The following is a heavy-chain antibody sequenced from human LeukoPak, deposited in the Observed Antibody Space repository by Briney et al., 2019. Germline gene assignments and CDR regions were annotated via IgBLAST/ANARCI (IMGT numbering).Heavy chain of an antibody. V-gene: IGHV4-39*01. CDR1: GGSISSSTYY. Sequence: SETLSLTCTVSGGSISSSTYYWGWIRQPPGKGLEWIASISFDGRTYYNPSLKSRVAMSVDTSKIQFSLGLSSVTAADTAVYYCARLSGVVAADYWGQGTLVTVSS. CDR2: ISFDGRT. CDR3: ARLSGVVAADY. J-gene: IGHJ4*02. D-gene: IGHD2-2*01.